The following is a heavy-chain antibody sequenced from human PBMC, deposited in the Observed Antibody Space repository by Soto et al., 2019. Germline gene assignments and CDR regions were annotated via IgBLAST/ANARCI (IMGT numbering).Heavy chain of an antibody. J-gene: IGHJ4*02. D-gene: IGHD2-15*01. CDR2: ISGSGGGT. V-gene: IGHV3-23*01. Sequence: EVQLLESGGGLVQPGGSLRLSCAASGFTFSSYAMSWVRQAPGKGLEWVSAISGSGGGTYYADSVKGRFTISRDNSKNPLYLQMNSLGAEDTAVYYCAKDTPPTGRPFDYWGQGTLVTVSS. CDR1: GFTFSSYA. CDR3: AKDTPPTGRPFDY.